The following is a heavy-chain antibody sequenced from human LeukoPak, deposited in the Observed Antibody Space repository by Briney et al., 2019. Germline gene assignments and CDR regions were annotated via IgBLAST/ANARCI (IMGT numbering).Heavy chain of an antibody. CDR3: ARGRQWLVGY. J-gene: IGHJ4*02. D-gene: IGHD6-19*01. CDR1: GGSISSSSYY. CDR2: IYYSGST. V-gene: IGHV4-39*07. Sequence: PSETLSLTCTVSGGSISSSSYYWGWIRQPPGKGLEWIGSIYYSGSTYYNPSLKSRVTISVDTSKNQFSLKLSSVTAADTAVYYCARGRQWLVGYWGRGTLVTVSS.